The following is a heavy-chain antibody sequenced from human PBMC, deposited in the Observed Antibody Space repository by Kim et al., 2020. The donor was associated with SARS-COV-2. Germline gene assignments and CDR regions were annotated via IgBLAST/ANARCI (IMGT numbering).Heavy chain of an antibody. J-gene: IGHJ4*02. CDR3: ARGRGVGWYGRGYFDY. D-gene: IGHD6-19*01. Sequence: SETLSLTCAVYGGSFSGYYWSWIRQPPGKGLEWIGEINHSGSTNYNPSLKSRVTISVDTSKNQFSLKLSSVTAADTAVYYCARGRGVGWYGRGYFDYWGQGTLVTVSS. CDR1: GGSFSGYY. V-gene: IGHV4-34*01. CDR2: INHSGST.